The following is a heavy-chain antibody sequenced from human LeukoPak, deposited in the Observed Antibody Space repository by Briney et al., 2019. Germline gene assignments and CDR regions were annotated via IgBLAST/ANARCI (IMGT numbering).Heavy chain of an antibody. CDR3: ASVLRYLEWLN. CDR1: GFTFSNYW. CDR2: IMQDGSEK. J-gene: IGHJ3*01. V-gene: IGHV3-7*01. Sequence: GGSLRLSCAASGFTFSNYWMTWVRQAPEKGLEWVANIMQDGSEKYYVDSVRGRFTISRDSAKNSLYLQMNSLRAEDTAVYYCASVLRYLEWLNWGQGTMVTVSS. D-gene: IGHD3-3*01.